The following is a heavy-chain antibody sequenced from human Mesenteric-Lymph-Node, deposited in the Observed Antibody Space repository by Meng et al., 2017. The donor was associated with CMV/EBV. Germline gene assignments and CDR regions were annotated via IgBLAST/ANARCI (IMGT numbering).Heavy chain of an antibody. J-gene: IGHJ3*01. CDR2: ISNNGDNI. V-gene: IGHV3-74*01. CDR1: GFSFSSHW. D-gene: IGHD3-3*01. CDR3: ARSASGGYDFWSDYPIVDVFNV. Sequence: GESLKISCAASGFSFSSHWMHWVRQDPGKGLVWVAHISNNGDNIGHADSVKGRFTISRDNAKNTLYLQMNSLRAEDTAMYYCARSASGGYDFWSDYPIVDVFNVWGQGTMVTVSS.